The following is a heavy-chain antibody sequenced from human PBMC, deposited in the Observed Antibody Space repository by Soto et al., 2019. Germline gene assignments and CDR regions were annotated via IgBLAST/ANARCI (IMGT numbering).Heavy chain of an antibody. Sequence: GGSLRLSCAASGFTFSSYSMNWVRQAPGKGLEWVSYISSSSSTIYYADSVKGRFTISRDNAKNSLYLQMNSLRAEDTAVYYCASPYYDFWSGYYTGYYYYYMDVWGKGTTVTVSS. V-gene: IGHV3-48*01. CDR1: GFTFSSYS. D-gene: IGHD3-3*01. J-gene: IGHJ6*03. CDR2: ISSSSSTI. CDR3: ASPYYDFWSGYYTGYYYYYMDV.